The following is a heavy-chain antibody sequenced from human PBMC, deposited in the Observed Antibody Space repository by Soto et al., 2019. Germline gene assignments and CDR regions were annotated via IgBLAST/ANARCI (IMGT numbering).Heavy chain of an antibody. V-gene: IGHV3-23*01. CDR2: ISGSGDST. D-gene: IGHD1-26*01. CDR3: ARRGSGSYCDY. CDR1: GFTFSSYA. Sequence: EVQLLESGGGLVQPGGSLRLSCGASGFTFSSYAMRWVRQAPGKGLEWVSAISGSGDSTYYADSVKGRFTISRDNSKNTLYLQMNSLRAEDTAVYYCARRGSGSYCDYWGQGTLVTVSS. J-gene: IGHJ4*02.